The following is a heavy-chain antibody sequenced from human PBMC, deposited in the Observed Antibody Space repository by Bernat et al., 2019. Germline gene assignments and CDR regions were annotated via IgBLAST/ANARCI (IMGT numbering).Heavy chain of an antibody. CDR1: GFTFSSYA. D-gene: IGHD6-13*01. V-gene: IGHV3-30*01. Sequence: QVQLVESGGGVVQPGRSLRLSCAASGFTFSSYAMHWVRQAPGKGLEWVAVISYDGSNKYYADPVKGRFTISRDNSKNTLYLQMNSLRAEDTAVYYCAREYRIAAAAYDYWGQGTLVTVSS. CDR3: AREYRIAAAAYDY. J-gene: IGHJ4*02. CDR2: ISYDGSNK.